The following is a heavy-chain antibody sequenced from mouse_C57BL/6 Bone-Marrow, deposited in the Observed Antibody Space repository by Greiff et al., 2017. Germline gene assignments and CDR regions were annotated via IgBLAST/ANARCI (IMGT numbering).Heavy chain of an antibody. J-gene: IGHJ2*01. CDR3: ARLGPYPYYFDY. Sequence: QVQLQQSGAELVRPGTSVKVSCKASGYAFTNYLIEWVKQRPGQGLEWIGVINPGSGGTKYNEKFKGKATLTADKSSSTAYMQLSSLTSEDSAVYFCARLGPYPYYFDYWGQGTTLTVSS. D-gene: IGHD2-10*01. CDR1: GYAFTNYL. V-gene: IGHV1-54*01. CDR2: INPGSGGT.